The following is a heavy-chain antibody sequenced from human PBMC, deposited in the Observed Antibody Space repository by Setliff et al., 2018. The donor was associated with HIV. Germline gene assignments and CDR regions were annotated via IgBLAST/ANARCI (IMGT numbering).Heavy chain of an antibody. CDR1: GYLFTGYY. Sequence: ASVKVSCKASGYLFTGYYMHWVRQAPGQGLEWMGWINVNSGNTGFAQKFQGRVTMTRNTSISTAYMELRSLRSEDTAVYFCARTWGAGVTGYWFEPWGQGTRVTVSS. J-gene: IGHJ5*02. V-gene: IGHV1-8*02. D-gene: IGHD3-9*01. CDR2: INVNSGNT. CDR3: ARTWGAGVTGYWFEP.